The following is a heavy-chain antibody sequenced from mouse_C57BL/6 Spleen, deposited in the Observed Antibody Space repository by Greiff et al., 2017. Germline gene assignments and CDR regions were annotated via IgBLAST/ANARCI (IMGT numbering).Heavy chain of an antibody. V-gene: IGHV1-64*01. Sequence: VKLQQPGAELVKPGASVKLSCKASGYTFTSYWMHWVKQRPGRGLEWIGMIHPNSGSTNYNEKFKSKATLTVDKSSSTAYMQLSSLTSEDSAVYYCARSNYDYDEYYAMDYWGQGTSVTVSS. CDR1: GYTFTSYW. CDR2: IHPNSGST. CDR3: ARSNYDYDEYYAMDY. D-gene: IGHD2-4*01. J-gene: IGHJ4*01.